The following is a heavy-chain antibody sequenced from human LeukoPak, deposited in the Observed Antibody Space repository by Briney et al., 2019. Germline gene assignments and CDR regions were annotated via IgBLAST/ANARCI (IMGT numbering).Heavy chain of an antibody. Sequence: PSETLSLTCAVYGGSFSGYYWSWIRQPPGKGLEWIGEINHSGSTNYNPSLKSRVTISVDTSKNQFSLKLSSVTAADTAVYYCARDIREYCSGGSCPRGNWFDPWGQGTLVTVSS. V-gene: IGHV4-34*01. J-gene: IGHJ5*02. CDR3: ARDIREYCSGGSCPRGNWFDP. CDR1: GGSFSGYY. D-gene: IGHD2-15*01. CDR2: INHSGST.